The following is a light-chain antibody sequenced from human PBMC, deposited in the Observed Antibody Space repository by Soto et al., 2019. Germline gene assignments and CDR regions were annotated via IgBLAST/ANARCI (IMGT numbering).Light chain of an antibody. J-gene: IGLJ1*01. CDR1: RSDIGSYNN. Sequence: QSVLTQPASVSGSPGQSITISCTGTRSDIGSYNNVAWYQKHPGKAPRVMIFGVTKRPSGVPDRFSGSKSGNTASLTISGLQAADEADYYCSLYTSENTYVFGTGTKVTVL. V-gene: IGLV2-14*02. CDR3: SLYTSENTYV. CDR2: GVT.